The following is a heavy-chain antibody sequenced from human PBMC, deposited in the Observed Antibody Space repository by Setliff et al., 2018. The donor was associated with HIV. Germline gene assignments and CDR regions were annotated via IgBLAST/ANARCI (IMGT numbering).Heavy chain of an antibody. CDR3: ATDTTMHAVHLQH. CDR2: IIPVLGLS. D-gene: IGHD1-1*01. Sequence: SVKVSCKASGGIFSINWVRQAPGQGLEWMGRIIPVLGLSNYAQNYQGRVTITADTSTTTVYMEVSSLRSEDTAIYFCATDTTMHAVHLQHWGQGTLVTVSS. CDR1: GGIFS. J-gene: IGHJ1*01. V-gene: IGHV1-69*02.